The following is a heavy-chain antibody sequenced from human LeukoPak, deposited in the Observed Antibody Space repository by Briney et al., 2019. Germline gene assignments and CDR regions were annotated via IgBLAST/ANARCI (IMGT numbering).Heavy chain of an antibody. D-gene: IGHD3-9*01. CDR3: ARVNYDILTGYPDY. CDR1: GGSFSGYY. V-gene: IGHV4-30-4*01. Sequence: PSETLSLTCAVYGGSFSGYYWSWIRQPPGKGLEWIGYIYYSGSTYYNPSLKSRVTISVDTSKNQFSLKLSSVTAADTAVYYCARVNYDILTGYPDYWGQGTLVTVSS. J-gene: IGHJ4*02. CDR2: IYYSGST.